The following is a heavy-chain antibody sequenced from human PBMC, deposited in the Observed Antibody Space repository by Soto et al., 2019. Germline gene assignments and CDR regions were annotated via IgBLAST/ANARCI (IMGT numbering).Heavy chain of an antibody. CDR2: MNDSGST. J-gene: IGHJ4*02. D-gene: IGHD1-7*01. CDR3: ASPRWNYIY. CDR1: GGSFSGYY. Sequence: QVQLQQWGAGLLKPSETLSLTRAVSGGSFSGYYWSWIRQPPGKGLEWIGEMNDSGSTKYNASLESRVAISVDTSKGHFSLTLTSVTAADTAVYYCASPRWNYIYWGQGTLVAVSS. V-gene: IGHV4-34*01.